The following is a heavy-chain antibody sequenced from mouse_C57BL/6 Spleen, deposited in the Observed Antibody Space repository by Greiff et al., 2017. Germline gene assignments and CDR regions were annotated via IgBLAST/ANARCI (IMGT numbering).Heavy chain of an antibody. Sequence: QVQLQQPGAELVKPGASVKLSCKASGYTFTSYWMHWVKQRPGQGLEWIGMIHPNSGSTNYNEKFKSKATLTVDQSSSTAYMQISSLTSEDSAVYYCARGDGYYLYYFDYWGQGTTLTVSS. CDR3: ARGDGYYLYYFDY. J-gene: IGHJ2*01. CDR1: GYTFTSYW. V-gene: IGHV1-64*01. CDR2: IHPNSGST. D-gene: IGHD2-3*01.